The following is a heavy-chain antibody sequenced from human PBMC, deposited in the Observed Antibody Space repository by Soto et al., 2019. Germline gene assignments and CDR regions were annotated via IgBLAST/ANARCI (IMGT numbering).Heavy chain of an antibody. Sequence: ASVKVSCKASGYTFTSYGISWVRQAPGQGLEWMGWISAYNGNTNYAQKLQGRVTMTTDTSTSTAYMELSSLRSEDTAVYYCATKTPGYDYIWGSYRYPYYFDYWGQGTLVTVSS. V-gene: IGHV1-18*01. CDR3: ATKTPGYDYIWGSYRYPYYFDY. CDR1: GYTFTSYG. CDR2: ISAYNGNT. D-gene: IGHD3-16*02. J-gene: IGHJ4*02.